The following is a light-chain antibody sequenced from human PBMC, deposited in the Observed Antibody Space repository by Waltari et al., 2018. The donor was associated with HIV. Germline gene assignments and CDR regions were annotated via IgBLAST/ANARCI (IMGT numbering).Light chain of an antibody. J-gene: IGLJ1*01. CDR3: HSSDSSAAYV. CDR2: KDT. Sequence: SYELTKPPSVSVSPGQTARITCFGDALTKQYVYWYKQKPGQAPVLLIYKDTERPSGIPERLSGSSSGTTVTLTIRGVQAEDEADYYCHSSDSSAAYVVGTGTKVTVL. CDR1: ALTKQY. V-gene: IGLV3-25*03.